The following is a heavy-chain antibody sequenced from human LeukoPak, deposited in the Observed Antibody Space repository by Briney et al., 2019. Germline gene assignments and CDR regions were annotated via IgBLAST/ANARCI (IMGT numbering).Heavy chain of an antibody. CDR2: IGSKGGST. J-gene: IGHJ6*02. CDR1: GFIFSDDG. CDR3: ARVLGDVKGAYGMDV. D-gene: IGHD3-10*02. V-gene: IGHV3-64*01. Sequence: PGGSLRLSCAASGFIFSDDGMFWVRQAPGKGLEYVSTIGSKGGSTYYANSVKGRFTISRDNFQSTLYLHMDSLRAEDMAVYYCARVLGDVKGAYGMDVWGQGTTVTVSS.